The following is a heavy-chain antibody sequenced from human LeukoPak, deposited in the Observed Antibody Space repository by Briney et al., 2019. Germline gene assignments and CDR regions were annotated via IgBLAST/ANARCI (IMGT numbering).Heavy chain of an antibody. CDR1: SGSISDYY. CDR3: ARELKVGNTGYYFDY. CDR2: ISYSVST. J-gene: IGHJ4*02. D-gene: IGHD2/OR15-2a*01. V-gene: IGHV4-59*01. Sequence: PSETLSLTCTVSSGSISDYYWSWIRQPPGKGLEWIGYISYSVSTNYNPSLKSRVTILVDTSKHQFSLQMSSVTAAATAVYSRARELKVGNTGYYFDYWGQGTLVTVSS.